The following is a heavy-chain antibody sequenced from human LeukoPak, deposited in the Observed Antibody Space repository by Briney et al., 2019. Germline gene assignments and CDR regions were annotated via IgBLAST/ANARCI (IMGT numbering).Heavy chain of an antibody. V-gene: IGHV4-30-2*06. CDR1: GGSISSGGYS. D-gene: IGHD3-22*01. Sequence: SETLSLTCAVSGGSISSGGYSWSWLRQSPGRGLEWIGYIYHSGSTYYNPSLKSRVTISVDKSKNQFSLRLSFVTAADTAVYYCARSHYDTSGSPIFGLGVDYWGQGTLVTVSS. CDR3: ARSHYDTSGSPIFGLGVDY. CDR2: IYHSGST. J-gene: IGHJ4*02.